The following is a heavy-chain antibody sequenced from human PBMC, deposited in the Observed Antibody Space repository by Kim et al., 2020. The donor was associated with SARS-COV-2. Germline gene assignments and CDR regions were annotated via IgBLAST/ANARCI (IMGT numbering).Heavy chain of an antibody. J-gene: IGHJ5*02. D-gene: IGHD3-10*01. CDR3: AREGSGSYNWLDP. Sequence: SSQNFQGRVTITRDTSATTAYMELRSLTSKDTAVYYCAREGSGSYNWLDPWGQGTLVTVSS. V-gene: IGHV1-3*01.